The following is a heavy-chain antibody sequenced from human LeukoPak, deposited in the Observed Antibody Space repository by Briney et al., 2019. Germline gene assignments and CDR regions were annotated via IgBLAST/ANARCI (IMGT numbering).Heavy chain of an antibody. J-gene: IGHJ4*02. CDR2: IYSDGST. CDR3: AKDRDGGNDY. Sequence: PGGSLRLSCAASGFIVSNNYMSWVRQAPGKGLEWVSVIYSDGSTYYADSVKGRFTISRDNSKNTLYLQMNSLRAEDTAVYYCAKDRDGGNDYWGQGTLVTVSS. CDR1: GFIVSNNY. D-gene: IGHD4-23*01. V-gene: IGHV3-53*01.